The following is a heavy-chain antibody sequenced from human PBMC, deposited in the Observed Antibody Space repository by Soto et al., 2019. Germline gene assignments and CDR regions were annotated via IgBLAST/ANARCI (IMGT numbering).Heavy chain of an antibody. CDR1: GDSVSSNSAA. D-gene: IGHD2-8*01. Sequence: SQTLSLTCAISGDSVSSNSAAWNWIRQSPSRGLEWLGRTYYRSKWYNDYAVSVKSRITINPDTSKNQFSLQLNSVTPEDTAVYYCERDAYAPDIVLMVQPTMVGPHYYGMDVWGQGTTVTV. CDR3: ERDAYAPDIVLMVQPTMVGPHYYGMDV. J-gene: IGHJ6*02. CDR2: TYYRSKWYN. V-gene: IGHV6-1*01.